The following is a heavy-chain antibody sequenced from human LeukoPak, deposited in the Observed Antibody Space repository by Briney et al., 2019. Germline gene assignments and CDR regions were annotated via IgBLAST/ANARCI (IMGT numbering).Heavy chain of an antibody. J-gene: IGHJ4*02. Sequence: SETLSLTCTVSGDSINSGGYYWSWIRQPPGKGLEWIGYIYYSGSTNYNPSLKSRVTISVDTSKNQFSLKLSSVTAADTAVYYCARGREWEPKVFDYWGQGTLVTVSS. V-gene: IGHV4-61*08. CDR3: ARGREWEPKVFDY. CDR1: GDSINSGGYY. D-gene: IGHD1-26*01. CDR2: IYYSGST.